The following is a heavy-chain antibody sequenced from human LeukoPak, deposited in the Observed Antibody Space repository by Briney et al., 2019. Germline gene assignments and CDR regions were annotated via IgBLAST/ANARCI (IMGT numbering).Heavy chain of an antibody. J-gene: IGHJ2*01. CDR3: AKDPGVGYWYFDV. V-gene: IGHV3-23*01. Sequence: PGGSLRLSCAAAGFTFGRYAMTWVRQAPGKGLEWVSVISDNGGRTYYADSVKGRFTISRDNSKNTLYLQMDSLGAEDTAIYYCAKDPGVGYWYFDVWGRGALVTVSS. CDR1: GFTFGRYA. D-gene: IGHD1-26*01. CDR2: ISDNGGRT.